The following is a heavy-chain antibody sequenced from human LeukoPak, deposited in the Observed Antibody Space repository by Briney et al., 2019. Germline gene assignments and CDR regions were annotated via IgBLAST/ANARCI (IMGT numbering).Heavy chain of an antibody. CDR1: GFTFSDYY. V-gene: IGHV3-11*01. CDR3: ARTKRRELRITMVDGMDV. J-gene: IGHJ6*02. Sequence: SGGSLRLSCAASGFTFSDYYMSWIRQAPGKGLEWVSYISSSGSTIYYADSVKGRFTISRDNAKNSLYLQMNSLRAEDTAVYYCARTKRRELRITMVDGMDVWGQGTTVTVSS. CDR2: ISSSGSTI. D-gene: IGHD3-10*01.